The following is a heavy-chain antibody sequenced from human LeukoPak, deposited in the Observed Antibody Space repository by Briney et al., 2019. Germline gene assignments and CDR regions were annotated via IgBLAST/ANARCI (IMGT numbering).Heavy chain of an antibody. V-gene: IGHV1-2*02. CDR1: GYTFTGYY. CDR2: INPNSGGT. CDR3: ARPDYYGSGSYLY. D-gene: IGHD3-10*01. Sequence: ASVKVSCKASGYTFTGYYMHWVRQAPGQGLEWMGWINPNSGGTNYAQKFQGRVTMTRDASISTAYMELSRLRSDDTAVYYCARPDYYGSGSYLYWGQGTLVTVSS. J-gene: IGHJ4*02.